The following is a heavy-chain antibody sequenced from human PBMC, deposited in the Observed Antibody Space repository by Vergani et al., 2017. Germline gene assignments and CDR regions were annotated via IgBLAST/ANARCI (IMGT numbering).Heavy chain of an antibody. Sequence: QLQLQESGPGLVKPSETLSLTCTVSGGSISSSSYYWGWIRQPPGKGLEWIGYIYYSGSTNYNPSLKSRVTISVDTSKNQFSLKLSSVTAADTAVYYCARGASGWYRNWGQGTLVTVSS. CDR3: ARGASGWYRN. V-gene: IGHV4-39*07. CDR2: IYYSGST. J-gene: IGHJ4*02. D-gene: IGHD6-19*01. CDR1: GGSISSSSYY.